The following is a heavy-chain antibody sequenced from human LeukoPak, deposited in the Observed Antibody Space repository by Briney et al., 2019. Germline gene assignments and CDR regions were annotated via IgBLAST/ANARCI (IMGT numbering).Heavy chain of an antibody. D-gene: IGHD2-2*01. CDR2: MNPSAGNT. CDR3: ARDRLSPAVPAGPAEPRYFDN. V-gene: IGHV1-46*01. J-gene: IGHJ4*02. CDR1: GYTFTTYY. Sequence: ASVKVSCKASGYTFTTYYMHWVRQAPGQGLEWMGMMNPSAGNTKYAQKFQGRLTLTRDTSTSTVYMELSSLRSEDRAVYYCARDRLSPAVPAGPAEPRYFDNWGRGTLVTVSS.